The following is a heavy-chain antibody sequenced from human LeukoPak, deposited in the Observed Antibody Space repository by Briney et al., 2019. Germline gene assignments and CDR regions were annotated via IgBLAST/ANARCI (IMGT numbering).Heavy chain of an antibody. CDR3: ARGRLVYYYYYYMDV. CDR2: IYTSGST. J-gene: IGHJ6*03. V-gene: IGHV4-4*09. D-gene: IGHD6-19*01. CDR1: GGSISSYY. Sequence: SETLSLTCTVSGGSISSYYWSWIRQPPGKGLEWIGYIYTSGSTNYNPSLKSRVTIPVDTSKNQFSLKLSSVTAADTAVYYCARGRLVYYYYYYMDVWGKGTTVTVSS.